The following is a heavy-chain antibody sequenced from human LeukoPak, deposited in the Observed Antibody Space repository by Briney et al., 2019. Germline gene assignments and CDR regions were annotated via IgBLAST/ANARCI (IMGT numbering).Heavy chain of an antibody. Sequence: GGSLGLSCATSGFTLSNFWMSWVRQAPGKGLEWVADINQDGSQKYYRDSVKGRFTISRDNAKNSRYLEMNSLSAEDTAVYYCARDRGWLQSDYWGQGALVTVSS. CDR2: INQDGSQK. CDR3: ARDRGWLQSDY. CDR1: GFTLSNFW. J-gene: IGHJ4*02. V-gene: IGHV3-7*03. D-gene: IGHD5-24*01.